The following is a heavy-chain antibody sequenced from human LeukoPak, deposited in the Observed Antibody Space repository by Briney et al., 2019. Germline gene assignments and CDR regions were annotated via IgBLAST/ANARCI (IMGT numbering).Heavy chain of an antibody. CDR3: ARDWVAVGGDYMDV. CDR1: GFTFSSYA. Sequence: PGGSLRLSCAASGFTFSSYAMNWVRQAPGKGLEWVSSISGSGGSTYYADSVKGRFTISRDNSKNTLYLQMNSLRAEDTAVYYCARDWVAVGGDYMDVWGRGTTVTISS. D-gene: IGHD2-15*01. V-gene: IGHV3-23*01. J-gene: IGHJ6*03. CDR2: ISGSGGST.